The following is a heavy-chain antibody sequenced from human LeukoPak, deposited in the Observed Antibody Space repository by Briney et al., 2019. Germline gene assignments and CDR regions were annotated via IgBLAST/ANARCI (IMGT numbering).Heavy chain of an antibody. CDR3: ARDTPALLATDY. Sequence: SETLSLTCTVSGGSISSSSYYWGWIRQPPGKGLEWIGSIYYSGSTYYNPSLKSRVTISVDTSKNQFSLKLSSVTAADTAVYYCARDTPALLATDYWGQGTLVTVSS. CDR1: GGSISSSSYY. CDR2: IYYSGST. V-gene: IGHV4-39*07. J-gene: IGHJ4*02.